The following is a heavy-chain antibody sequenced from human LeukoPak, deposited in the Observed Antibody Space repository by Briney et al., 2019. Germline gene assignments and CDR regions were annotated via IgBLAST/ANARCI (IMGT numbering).Heavy chain of an antibody. J-gene: IGHJ5*02. CDR1: GFTFSSYG. Sequence: PGGSPRLSCAASGFTFSSYGMHWVRQAPGKGLEWVAVIWYDGSNKYYADSVKGRFTISRDNSKNTLYLQMNSLRAEDTAVYYCARDPVVSYGSGSYYPNWFDPWGQGTLVTVSS. CDR3: ARDPVVSYGSGSYYPNWFDP. V-gene: IGHV3-33*01. CDR2: IWYDGSNK. D-gene: IGHD3-10*01.